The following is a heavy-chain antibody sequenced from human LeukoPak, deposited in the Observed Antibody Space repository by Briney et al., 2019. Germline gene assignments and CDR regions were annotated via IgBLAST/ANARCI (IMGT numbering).Heavy chain of an antibody. Sequence: SVKVSCKASGGTFSSYAISWVRQAPGQGLEWMGGIIPIFGTANYAQKFQGRVTITADESTSTAYMELSSLRSEDTAVYYCARGGRIVVVPAAIGYWYFDLWGRGTLVTVSS. CDR2: IIPIFGTA. J-gene: IGHJ2*01. CDR3: ARGGRIVVVPAAIGYWYFDL. V-gene: IGHV1-69*01. CDR1: GGTFSSYA. D-gene: IGHD2-2*02.